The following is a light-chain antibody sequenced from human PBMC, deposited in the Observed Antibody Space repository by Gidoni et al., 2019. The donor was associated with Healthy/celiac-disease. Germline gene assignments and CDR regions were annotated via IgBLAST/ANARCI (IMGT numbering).Light chain of an antibody. J-gene: IGLJ2*01. Sequence: SYVLTQPPSVSVAPGKTARITCGGNNIGSKSVHWYQQKPGQAPVLVIYYDSDRPSGIPERFSGSNSGNTATLTISRLEAGDEADYYCQVWDSSSDHVVFGGGTKLTVL. CDR3: QVWDSSSDHVV. CDR2: YDS. CDR1: NIGSKS. V-gene: IGLV3-21*04.